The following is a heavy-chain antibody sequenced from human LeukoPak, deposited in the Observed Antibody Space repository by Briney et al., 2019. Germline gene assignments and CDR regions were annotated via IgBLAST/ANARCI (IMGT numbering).Heavy chain of an antibody. CDR3: VMGVSPYFDY. D-gene: IGHD1-26*01. V-gene: IGHV4-39*07. Sequence: PSETLSLTCTVSGGSISSSSYYWGWIRQLPGKGLEWIGSIYYSGSTYYNPSLKSRVTISVDTSKNQFSLKLSSVTAADTAVYYCVMGVSPYFDYWGQGTLVTVSS. CDR2: IYYSGST. CDR1: GGSISSSSYY. J-gene: IGHJ4*02.